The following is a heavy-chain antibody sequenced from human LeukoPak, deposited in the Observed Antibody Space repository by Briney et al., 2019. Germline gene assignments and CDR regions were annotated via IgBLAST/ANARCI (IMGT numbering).Heavy chain of an antibody. Sequence: NPSETLSLTCTVSGGSIRSYHWSWIRQPAGKGLEWIGRIHTRGNTNYNPSLKSRVTISVDTSKNQFSLKLSSVTAADTAVYYCARDRNYDFWSGYYQEAFDIWGQGTMVTVSS. D-gene: IGHD3-3*01. CDR3: ARDRNYDFWSGYYQEAFDI. CDR1: GGSIRSYH. J-gene: IGHJ3*02. V-gene: IGHV4-4*07. CDR2: IHTRGNT.